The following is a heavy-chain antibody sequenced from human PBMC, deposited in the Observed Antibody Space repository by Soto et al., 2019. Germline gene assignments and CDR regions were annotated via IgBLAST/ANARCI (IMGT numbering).Heavy chain of an antibody. V-gene: IGHV3-7*03. CDR3: ARVRYGGYSYYFDY. D-gene: IGHD4-17*01. J-gene: IGHJ4*02. Sequence: GGSLRLSCAVSGFTFSRFWMGWVGQAPGRGLEWVANIQQDGSEKYYVDSVKGRFTMSKDNVKNSLYLQMNSLGAEDTAVYYCARVRYGGYSYYFDYWGQGALVTVSS. CDR2: IQQDGSEK. CDR1: GFTFSRFW.